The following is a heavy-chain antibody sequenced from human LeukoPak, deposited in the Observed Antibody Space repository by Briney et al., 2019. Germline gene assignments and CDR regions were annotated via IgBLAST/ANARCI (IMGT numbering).Heavy chain of an antibody. J-gene: IGHJ4*02. CDR2: IYPGDSDT. CDR3: ARHIGARVTTGGNDY. V-gene: IGHV5-51*01. CDR1: GYSFTSYW. Sequence: GESLKISCKGSGYSFTSYWIGWVRQMPGKGLEWMGIIYPGDSDTRYSPSFQGQVTISADKSISTAYLQWSSLKASDTAMYYCARHIGARVTTGGNDYWGQGTLVTVSS. D-gene: IGHD4-17*01.